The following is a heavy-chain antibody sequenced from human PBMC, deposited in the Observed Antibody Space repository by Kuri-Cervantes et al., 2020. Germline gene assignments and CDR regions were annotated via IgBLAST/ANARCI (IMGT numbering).Heavy chain of an antibody. CDR2: INPNSGGT. J-gene: IGHJ6*02. CDR3: ARVFDYGDGFEYCYYGMDV. D-gene: IGHD4-17*01. Sequence: GESLKISCKASGYTFTGYYMHWVRQAPGQGLEWMGWINPNSGGTNYAQKFQGRVTMTRDTSISTAYMELSRLRSDGTAVYYCARVFDYGDGFEYCYYGMDVWGQGTTVTVSS. CDR1: GYTFTGYY. V-gene: IGHV1-2*02.